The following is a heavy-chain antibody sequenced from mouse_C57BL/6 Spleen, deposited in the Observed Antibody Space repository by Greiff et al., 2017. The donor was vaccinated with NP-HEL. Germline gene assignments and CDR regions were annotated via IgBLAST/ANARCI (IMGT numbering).Heavy chain of an antibody. J-gene: IGHJ2*01. Sequence: QVQLQQPGAELVKPGASVKLSCKASGYTFTSYWMHWVKQRPGQGLEWIGMIHPNSGSTNYNEKFKSKATLTVDKSSSTADMQLSSLTSEDSAVYNCARDLYYGSGYDYWGQGTTLTVSS. CDR1: GYTFTSYW. CDR2: IHPNSGST. V-gene: IGHV1-64*01. CDR3: ARDLYYGSGYDY. D-gene: IGHD1-1*01.